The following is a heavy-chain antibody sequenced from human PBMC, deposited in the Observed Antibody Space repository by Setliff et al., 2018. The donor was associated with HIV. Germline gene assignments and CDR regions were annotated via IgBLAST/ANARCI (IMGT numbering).Heavy chain of an antibody. J-gene: IGHJ3*02. V-gene: IGHV1-69*10. Sequence: GASVKVSCKTSGGTLSNYVITWVRQAPGQGLEWMGQVITILDITSYAQKFQGRVTITADESTNTMYMELSSLRSDDTAVYYCAGPRGDEAFDIWGQGTMVTVSS. D-gene: IGHD3-10*01. CDR1: GGTLSNYV. CDR3: AGPRGDEAFDI. CDR2: VITILDIT.